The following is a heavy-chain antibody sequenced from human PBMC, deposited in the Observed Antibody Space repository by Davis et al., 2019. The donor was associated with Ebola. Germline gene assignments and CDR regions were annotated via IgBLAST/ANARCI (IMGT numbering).Heavy chain of an antibody. CDR3: ARGPRRYGDYEVGY. CDR2: INWNGGST. Sequence: GESLEISCAASGFTFDDYAMTWVRQVPGLGLEWISGINWNGGSTGYADSVKGRFTISRDNAKNSLYLQMNSLRAEDTAVYYCARGPRRYGDYEVGYWGQGTLVTVSS. V-gene: IGHV3-20*04. CDR1: GFTFDDYA. D-gene: IGHD4-17*01. J-gene: IGHJ4*02.